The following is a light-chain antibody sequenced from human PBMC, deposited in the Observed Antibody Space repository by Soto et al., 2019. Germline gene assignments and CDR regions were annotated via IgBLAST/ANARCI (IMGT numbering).Light chain of an antibody. CDR3: QQYGSSPWT. Sequence: ENVMTQSPATLSVSPGERATLSCRASQSVSINLAWYQQKPGQAPRLLIYGASSRATGIPDRFSGSGSGTDFTLTISRLEPEDFAVYYCQQYGSSPWTFGQGTKVDNK. J-gene: IGKJ1*01. V-gene: IGKV3-20*01. CDR2: GAS. CDR1: QSVSIN.